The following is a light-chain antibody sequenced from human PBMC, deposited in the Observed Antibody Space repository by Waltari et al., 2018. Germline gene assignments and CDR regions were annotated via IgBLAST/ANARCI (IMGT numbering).Light chain of an antibody. J-gene: IGKJ1*01. V-gene: IGKV3-20*01. CDR1: QSVSRT. Sequence: EIVLTQSPGTLSLSPGERATLSCRASQSVSRTLARYQHKPGQAPRLLIYDASSRATGIPDRFSGSGSGTDFSLTSGRLGPGDFAVYYCQKYVTLPATFGQGTKVEI. CDR2: DAS. CDR3: QKYVTLPAT.